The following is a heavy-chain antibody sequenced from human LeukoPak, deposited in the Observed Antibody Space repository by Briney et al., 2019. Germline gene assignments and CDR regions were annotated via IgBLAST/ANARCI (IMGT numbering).Heavy chain of an antibody. J-gene: IGHJ1*01. CDR1: GFTFSSYG. D-gene: IGHD6-13*01. CDR3: AKGPGAAVGKRYIQH. CDR2: ISYDGSNK. V-gene: IGHV3-30*18. Sequence: GSLRLSCAASGFTFSSYGMHWVRQAPGKGLEWVAVISYDGSNKYYADSVKGRFTISRDNSKNTLYLQMNSLRAEDTALYYCAKGPGAAVGKRYIQHWGQGTLVTVSS.